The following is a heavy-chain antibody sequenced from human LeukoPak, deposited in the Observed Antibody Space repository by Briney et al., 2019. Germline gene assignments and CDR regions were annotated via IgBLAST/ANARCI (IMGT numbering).Heavy chain of an antibody. CDR3: AKGIRDIVATISLVAIDY. V-gene: IGHV3-23*01. Sequence: GGSLRLSCAASGFTFSSYAMSWVRQAPGKGLEWVSAISGSGGSTYYADSVKGRFTISRDNSKNTLYLQMNSLRAEDTAVYYCAKGIRDIVATISLVAIDYWGQGTLVTVSS. CDR1: GFTFSSYA. D-gene: IGHD5-12*01. CDR2: ISGSGGST. J-gene: IGHJ4*02.